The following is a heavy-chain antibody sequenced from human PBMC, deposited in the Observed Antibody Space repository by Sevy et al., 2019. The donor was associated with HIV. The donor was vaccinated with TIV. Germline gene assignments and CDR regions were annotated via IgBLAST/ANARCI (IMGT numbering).Heavy chain of an antibody. D-gene: IGHD5-12*01. CDR2: IRRNSHEPYGGTT. V-gene: IGHV3-49*03. CDR3: TRALATADTPEYYFDY. CDR1: GFTFGDYA. J-gene: IGHJ4*02. Sequence: GGSLRLSCTSSGFTFGDYAMSWFRQAPGKGLEWVAFIRRNSHEPYGGTTEYAASVKGRFTISRDDSKDIAYLQMNSXXXEDTAVYYCTRALATADTPEYYFDYWGQGILVTVSS.